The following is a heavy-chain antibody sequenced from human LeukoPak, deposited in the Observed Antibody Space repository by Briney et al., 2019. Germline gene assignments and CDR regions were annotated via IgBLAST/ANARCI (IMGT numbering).Heavy chain of an antibody. V-gene: IGHV3-9*01. J-gene: IGHJ4*02. CDR1: GFTFDDYA. CDR2: ISWNSGSI. CDR3: AKDSSSGGHYFDY. D-gene: IGHD6-6*01. Sequence: GRSLRPSCAASGFTFDDYAMHWVRQAPGKGLEWVSGISWNSGSIAYADSVRGRFTISRDNVKNSLFLELNSLRPEDTALYYCAKDSSSGGHYFDYWGQGTLLTVSS.